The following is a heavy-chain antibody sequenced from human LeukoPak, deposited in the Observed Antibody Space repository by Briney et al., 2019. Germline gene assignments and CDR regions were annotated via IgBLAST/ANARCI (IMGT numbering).Heavy chain of an antibody. CDR1: GGTFSSYA. V-gene: IGHV1-8*02. CDR2: MNPNSGNT. Sequence: ASVKVSCKASGGTFSSYAISWVRQAPGQGLEWMGRMNPNSGNTGYAQKFQGRVTMTRNTSISTAYMELSSLRSEDTAVYYRAVLNRIAAPPWGQGTLVTVSS. D-gene: IGHD6-13*01. J-gene: IGHJ5*02. CDR3: AVLNRIAAPP.